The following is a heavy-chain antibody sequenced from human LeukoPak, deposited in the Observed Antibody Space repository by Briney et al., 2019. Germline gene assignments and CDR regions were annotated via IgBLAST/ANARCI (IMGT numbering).Heavy chain of an antibody. CDR1: GYTFTGYY. CDR2: INPNSGGT. Sequence: ASVKVSCKASGYTFTGYYMHWVRQAPGQGLEWMGWINPNSGGTNYAQKFQGRVTMTRDTSISTAYMELSRLRSDDTAVYYCARDDGSSWYGGYFDYWGQGTLVTVSS. V-gene: IGHV1-2*02. CDR3: ARDDGSSWYGGYFDY. J-gene: IGHJ4*02. D-gene: IGHD6-13*01.